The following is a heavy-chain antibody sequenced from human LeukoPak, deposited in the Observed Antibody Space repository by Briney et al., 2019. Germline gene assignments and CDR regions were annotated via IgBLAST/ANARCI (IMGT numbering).Heavy chain of an antibody. Sequence: GGSLRLSCAASGFTFSRYWMSWVRQAPGKGLEWVANIKQDGSEKYYVDSVKGRFTISRDNAKNSMYLQTNSLRAEDTAVYYCARDKGSDEGSKFDHWGQGTLVTVSS. V-gene: IGHV3-7*03. CDR2: IKQDGSEK. CDR1: GFTFSRYW. J-gene: IGHJ4*02. CDR3: ARDKGSDEGSKFDH.